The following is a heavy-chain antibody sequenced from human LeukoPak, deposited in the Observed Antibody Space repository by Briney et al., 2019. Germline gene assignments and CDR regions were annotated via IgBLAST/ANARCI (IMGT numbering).Heavy chain of an antibody. V-gene: IGHV3-7*01. CDR1: GFTFSDYW. D-gene: IGHD6-13*01. CDR3: ARGRREAADLFDY. J-gene: IGHJ4*02. Sequence: GGSLRLSCAASGFTFSDYWMNWVRQVPGKGLEWLANIKSDGSEGFYVDSVTGRFTISRDNAKNSLYLQMNSLRAEDTAVYYCARGRREAADLFDYWGQGTLVTVSS. CDR2: IKSDGSEG.